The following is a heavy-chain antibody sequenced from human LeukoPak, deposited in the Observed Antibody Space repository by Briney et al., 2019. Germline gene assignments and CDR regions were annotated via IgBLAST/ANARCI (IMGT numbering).Heavy chain of an antibody. J-gene: IGHJ4*02. CDR3: ARYSISLDY. D-gene: IGHD6-13*01. Sequence: PGRSLRLFCAAWRLTFSSYGMHWVRQASGRGLEWGAVIWPDGSNKYYADSVKGRVTISRDNSKNTLYLQMNSLRAEDTAVYYCARYSISLDYWGQGTLVTVSS. V-gene: IGHV3-33*01. CDR2: IWPDGSNK. CDR1: RLTFSSYG.